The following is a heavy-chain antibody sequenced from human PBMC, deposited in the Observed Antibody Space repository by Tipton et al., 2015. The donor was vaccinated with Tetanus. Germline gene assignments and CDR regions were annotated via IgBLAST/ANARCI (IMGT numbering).Heavy chain of an antibody. D-gene: IGHD1-7*01. CDR2: LIPIFGTP. Sequence: QLVQSGPEVKKPGSSVKVSCKASGGTLRGYAITWVRQAPGQGLEWMGGLIPIFGTPKYAQKFQDRVTISADKSTSTVYMEVSSLTSDDTAVYFCARGHSPLYNWNFGYFDFWGQGTLVTVSS. J-gene: IGHJ4*02. CDR1: GGTLRGYA. V-gene: IGHV1-69*06. CDR3: ARGHSPLYNWNFGYFDF.